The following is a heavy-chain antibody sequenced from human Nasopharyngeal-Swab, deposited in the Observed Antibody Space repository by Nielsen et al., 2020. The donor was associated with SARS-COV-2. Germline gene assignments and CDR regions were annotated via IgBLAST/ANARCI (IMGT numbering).Heavy chain of an antibody. V-gene: IGHV5-51*01. CDR3: ARPMRPMGHYYFGMDV. Sequence: GESRKISRKGSGYSFTTYWIGWVRQMPGKGLEWMGIIYPGDSNTRYSPSFQGQVTISVDKYSSTAYLQWSSLKASDTAIYYCARPMRPMGHYYFGMDVWGQGTTVTVSS. CDR2: IYPGDSNT. D-gene: IGHD1-26*01. CDR1: GYSFTTYW. J-gene: IGHJ6*02.